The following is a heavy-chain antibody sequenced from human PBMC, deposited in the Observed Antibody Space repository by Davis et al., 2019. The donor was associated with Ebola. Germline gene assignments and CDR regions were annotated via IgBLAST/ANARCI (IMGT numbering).Heavy chain of an antibody. J-gene: IGHJ6*04. Sequence: GESLKISCKGSGYSFTSYWVAWVRQMPGKGPEWMGIIYSGDSDTRYSPSFQGQVTISADKSISTAYLQWSSLKASDTAMYYCARHGSFYYYYYGMDVWGKGTTVTVSS. V-gene: IGHV5-51*01. CDR2: IYSGDSDT. CDR3: ARHGSFYYYYYGMDV. CDR1: GYSFTSYW.